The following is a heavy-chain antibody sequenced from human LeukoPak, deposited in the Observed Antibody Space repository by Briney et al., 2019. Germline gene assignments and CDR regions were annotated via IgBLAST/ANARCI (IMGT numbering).Heavy chain of an antibody. D-gene: IGHD6-6*01. Sequence: GGSLRLSCAASGFIFSSYTMNWVRQAPGKGLDWVSYISSTGSTIYYADSVKGRFTISRDNAKNSLSLQMNSLRDEDTAVYYCARSIAARGRSLDYWGQGTLVTVSS. V-gene: IGHV3-48*02. J-gene: IGHJ4*02. CDR3: ARSIAARGRSLDY. CDR2: ISSTGSTI. CDR1: GFIFSSYT.